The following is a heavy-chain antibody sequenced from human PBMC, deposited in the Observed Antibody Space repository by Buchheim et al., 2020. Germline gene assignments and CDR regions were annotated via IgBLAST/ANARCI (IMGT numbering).Heavy chain of an antibody. J-gene: IGHJ4*02. CDR1: GFTFSSYA. Sequence: EVQLLESGGGLVQPGGSLRLSCAASGFTFSSYAMSWVRQAPGKGLEWVSAISGSGGSTYYADSVKGRFTISRDNSKNTLYLQMNSLGAEDTAVYYCAKARREDYDSSGYYYIDWGQGTL. CDR3: AKARREDYDSSGYYYID. V-gene: IGHV3-23*01. D-gene: IGHD3-22*01. CDR2: ISGSGGST.